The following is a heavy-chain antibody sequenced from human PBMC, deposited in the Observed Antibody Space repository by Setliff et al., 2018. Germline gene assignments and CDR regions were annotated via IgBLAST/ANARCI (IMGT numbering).Heavy chain of an antibody. V-gene: IGHV1-18*01. CDR2: ISPHTGNA. J-gene: IGHJ4*02. CDR3: ARINFYVSSGYYYAPEL. CDR1: GYPFDQSV. D-gene: IGHD3-22*01. Sequence: ASVKVSCKTSGYPFDQSVVSWVRQAPGQGLEWVGWISPHTGNAYYPQNLQGRVTLTTDTSTTTAYMELTSLRPDDTAVYYCARINFYVSSGYYYAPELWGQGTLGTVPQ.